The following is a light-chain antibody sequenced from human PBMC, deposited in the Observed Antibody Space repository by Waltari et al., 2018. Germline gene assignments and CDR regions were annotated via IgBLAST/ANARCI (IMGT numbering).Light chain of an antibody. CDR1: PDISTS. CDR2: HSS. J-gene: IGKJ1*01. CDR3: QQGDTSPPT. Sequence: EIHMTQSPSSVSASVGDRVSISCRSSPDISTSLAWYQQKSGKAPSLLIYHSSTLQSGVPSRFSGGGTGTDFTLTINNLHPEDFATYFCQQGDTSPPTFGPGTKVELK. V-gene: IGKV1-12*01.